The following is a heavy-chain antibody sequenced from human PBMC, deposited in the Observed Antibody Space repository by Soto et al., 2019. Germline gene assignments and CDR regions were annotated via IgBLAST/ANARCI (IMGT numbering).Heavy chain of an antibody. J-gene: IGHJ4*02. Sequence: QVQLQQWGAGLLKPSETLSLTCAVYGGSFSGYYWSWIRQPPGKGLEWIGEINHSGSTNYNPSLKSRVTISVGTSKNQFSLKLSSVTAADTAVYYCARSRNLRPLNYWGQGTLVTVSS. CDR3: ARSRNLRPLNY. CDR1: GGSFSGYY. V-gene: IGHV4-34*01. D-gene: IGHD5-12*01. CDR2: INHSGST.